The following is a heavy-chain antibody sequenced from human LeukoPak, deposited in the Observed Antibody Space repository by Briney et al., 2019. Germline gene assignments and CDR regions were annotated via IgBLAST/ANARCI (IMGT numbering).Heavy chain of an antibody. CDR3: ARAGGYYDSSGYIFSGYYFDY. J-gene: IGHJ4*02. V-gene: IGHV3-33*01. Sequence: GGSLRLSCAASGFTFSSYGMHWVRQAPGKGLEWVAVIWYDGSNKYYADSVKGRFTISRDNSKNTLYLQMNSLRAEDTAVYYCARAGGYYDSSGYIFSGYYFDYWGQGTLVTVSS. D-gene: IGHD3-22*01. CDR1: GFTFSSYG. CDR2: IWYDGSNK.